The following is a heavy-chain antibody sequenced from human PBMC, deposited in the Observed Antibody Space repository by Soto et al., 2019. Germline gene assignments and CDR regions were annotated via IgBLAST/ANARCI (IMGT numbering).Heavy chain of an antibody. D-gene: IGHD6-19*01. V-gene: IGHV1-18*01. J-gene: IGHJ4*02. CDR3: ARELDPGIAVAGTVSFDY. CDR2: ISAYNGNT. CDR1: GYTFTSYG. Sequence: SVKVSCKASGYTFTSYGISWVRQAPGQGLEWMGWISAYNGNTNYAQKLQGRVTMTTDTSTSKAYMGLRSLRSDDTAVYYCARELDPGIAVAGTVSFDYWGQGTLVTVSS.